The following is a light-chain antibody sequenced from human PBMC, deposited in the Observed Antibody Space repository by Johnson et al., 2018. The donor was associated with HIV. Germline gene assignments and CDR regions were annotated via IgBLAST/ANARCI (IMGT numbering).Light chain of an antibody. CDR2: ENN. V-gene: IGLV1-51*02. J-gene: IGLJ1*01. CDR3: GYWDRSLRAAYG. Sequence: QSVLTQPPSVSAAPGQKVTISCSGSSSNIGNNYVSWYQQLPGTAPKLLIYENNKRPSGIPDRFSGSKSGTSATLGITGLQTGDEADYYCGYWDRSLRAAYGFGTGTKVTVL. CDR1: SSNIGNNY.